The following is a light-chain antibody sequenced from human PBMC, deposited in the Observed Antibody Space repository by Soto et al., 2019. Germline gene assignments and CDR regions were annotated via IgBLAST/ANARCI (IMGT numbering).Light chain of an antibody. J-gene: IGKJ3*01. V-gene: IGKV1-39*01. Sequence: DIQMTQSPSSLSASVGDRVTITCRASQSISNYLNWYQQKPGKAPKLLIYAASSLQSGVSSRFSGSGSGTDFTLTISNLQPEDFATYYCQQSHSLLFTFGPGTKVDVK. CDR3: QQSHSLLFT. CDR1: QSISNY. CDR2: AAS.